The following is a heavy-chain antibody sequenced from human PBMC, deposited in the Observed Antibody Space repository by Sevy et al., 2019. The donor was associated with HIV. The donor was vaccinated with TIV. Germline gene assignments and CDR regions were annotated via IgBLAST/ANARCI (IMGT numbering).Heavy chain of an antibody. CDR3: ARVYGGYDYGY. D-gene: IGHD5-12*01. V-gene: IGHV3-7*04. CDR1: GFTFSSYW. Sequence: GGSLRLSCAASGFTFSSYWLSWVRQAPGKGLEWLANINQDGTEKYYVDSVKGRFTISRGNAENSLYLHMNSLRVEDTAMYYCARVYGGYDYGYWGQGTLVTVSS. CDR2: INQDGTEK. J-gene: IGHJ4*02.